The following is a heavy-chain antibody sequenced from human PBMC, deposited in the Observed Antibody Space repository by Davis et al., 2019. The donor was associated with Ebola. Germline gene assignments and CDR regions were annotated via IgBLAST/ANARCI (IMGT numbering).Heavy chain of an antibody. J-gene: IGHJ3*01. V-gene: IGHV3-11*01. CDR2: ISNSGSAT. CDR1: GFIFSDYY. D-gene: IGHD3-3*01. CDR3: ARDLGVGGAFDV. Sequence: GESLKISCAASGFIFSDYYMSWIRHAPGKGLEWVSYISNSGSATHYSDSVKGRFTISRDNAKNSLYLQMNSLRGADTGLYYCARDLGVGGAFDVWGQGTMVTVSS.